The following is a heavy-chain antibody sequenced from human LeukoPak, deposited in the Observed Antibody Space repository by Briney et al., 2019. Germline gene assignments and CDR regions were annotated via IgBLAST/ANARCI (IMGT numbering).Heavy chain of an antibody. D-gene: IGHD6-13*01. CDR2: ISYDGSNK. CDR3: ARDLVPAAEYYYYYGMDV. CDR1: GFTFSSYD. J-gene: IGHJ6*04. Sequence: PGRSLRLSCAASGFTFSSYDMHWVRQAPGKGLEWVAVISYDGSNKYYADSVKGRFTISRDNSKNTLYLQMNSLRAEDTAVYYCARDLVPAAEYYYYYGMDVWGKGTTVTVSS. V-gene: IGHV3-30*04.